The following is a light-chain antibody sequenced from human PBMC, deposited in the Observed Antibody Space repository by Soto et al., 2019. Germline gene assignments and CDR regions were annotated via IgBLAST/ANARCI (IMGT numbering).Light chain of an antibody. CDR2: RNN. J-gene: IGLJ3*02. Sequence: QSVLTQPPSASGTPGQRVTISCSGSSSNIGSNYVYWYHQLPGTAPKLVIYRNNQRPSGVPDRISGSKSGTSASLAISGLRSEDEADYYCAAWDDSLRGWVFGGGTKLTVL. CDR3: AAWDDSLRGWV. CDR1: SSNIGSNY. V-gene: IGLV1-47*01.